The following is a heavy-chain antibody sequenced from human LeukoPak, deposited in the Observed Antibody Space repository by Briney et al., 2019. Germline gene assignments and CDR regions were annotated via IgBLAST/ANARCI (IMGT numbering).Heavy chain of an antibody. D-gene: IGHD7-27*01. J-gene: IGHJ4*02. CDR2: ITTSDGNT. CDR1: GFTFSSYT. CDR3: AKDGGLWVSAHWGDS. V-gene: IGHV3-23*01. Sequence: GVSLRLSCAASGFTFSSYTMSWVCQAPGKGLEWVSTITTSDGNTYYADSVKGRFTVSRDNSKNTLFLQMNSLRAEDTAVYYCAKDGGLWVSAHWGDSWGRGTLVTISS.